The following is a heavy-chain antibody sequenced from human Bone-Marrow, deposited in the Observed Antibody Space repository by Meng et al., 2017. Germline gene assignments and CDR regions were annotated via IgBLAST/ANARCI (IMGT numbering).Heavy chain of an antibody. J-gene: IGHJ5*02. CDR3: ARGQYFSWWELLPAFWFDP. CDR2: IYHSGST. V-gene: IGHV4-4*02. Sequence: QVPLPESGPVLGKPAGTLSLACPVAGGCCSSSIWWSWVSQPPGKGLEWIGEIYHSGSTNYNPSLKSRVTISVDKSKNQFSLKLSSVTAADTAVYYCARGQYFSWWELLPAFWFDPWGQGTLVTVSS. CDR1: GGCCSSSIW. D-gene: IGHD1-26*01.